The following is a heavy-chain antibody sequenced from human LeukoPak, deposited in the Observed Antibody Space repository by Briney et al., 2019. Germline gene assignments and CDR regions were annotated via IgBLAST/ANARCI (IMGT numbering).Heavy chain of an antibody. D-gene: IGHD6-19*01. CDR2: IKQDGSER. Sequence: GGSLRLSCAASGFTFSNSWMTWVRQAPGKGLEWVASIKQDGSERYYVDSVKGRFTISRDNAKNSLYLQMNSLRAEDTAVYYCTKDSDWAIDYWGQGALVIVSS. V-gene: IGHV3-7*03. CDR1: GFTFSNSW. J-gene: IGHJ4*02. CDR3: TKDSDWAIDY.